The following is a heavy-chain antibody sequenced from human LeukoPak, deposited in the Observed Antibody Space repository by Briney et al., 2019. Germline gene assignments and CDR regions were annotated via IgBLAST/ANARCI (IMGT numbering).Heavy chain of an antibody. CDR1: GFTFSSYS. Sequence: GGSLRLSCAASGFTFSSYSMTWVRQAPGQGLEWVSSISSSSSYIYYADSVKGRFTISRDNARNILYLQRNSLRAKDTAMYYCERDPGGSGSYYIPGGGWGQGTLVTVSS. CDR2: ISSSSSYI. D-gene: IGHD3-10*01. V-gene: IGHV3-21*01. CDR3: ERDPGGSGSYYIPGGG. J-gene: IGHJ4*02.